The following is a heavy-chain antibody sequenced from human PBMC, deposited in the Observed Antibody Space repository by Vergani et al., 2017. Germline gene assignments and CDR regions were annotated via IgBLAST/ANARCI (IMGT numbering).Heavy chain of an antibody. J-gene: IGHJ4*02. V-gene: IGHV3-48*01. CDR2: ISSSSTI. D-gene: IGHD6-19*01. CDR3: ARDTVTGSRYFDY. Sequence: EVQLVESGGGLVQPGGSLRLSCAASGFTFSSYSMNWVRQAPGKGLEWVSYISSSSTIYYADSVKGRFTISRDNAKNSLYLQMNSLRAEDTAVYYCARDTVTGSRYFDYWGQGTLVTVSS. CDR1: GFTFSSYS.